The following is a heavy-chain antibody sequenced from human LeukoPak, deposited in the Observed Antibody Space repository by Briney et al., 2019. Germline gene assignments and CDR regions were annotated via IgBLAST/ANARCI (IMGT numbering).Heavy chain of an antibody. D-gene: IGHD3-3*01. J-gene: IGHJ4*02. Sequence: GGSLRLSCAASGFTFSSYWMSWVRQAPGKGLEWVANIKQDGSEKYYVDSVKGRFTISRDNAKSSLYLQMNSLRAEDTAVYYCARDLVDSDFWSGYSDYWGQGTLVTVSS. CDR2: IKQDGSEK. CDR1: GFTFSSYW. V-gene: IGHV3-7*01. CDR3: ARDLVDSDFWSGYSDY.